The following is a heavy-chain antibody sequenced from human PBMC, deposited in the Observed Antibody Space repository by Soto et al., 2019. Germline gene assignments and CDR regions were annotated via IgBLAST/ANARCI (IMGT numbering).Heavy chain of an antibody. J-gene: IGHJ6*02. V-gene: IGHV4-39*01. Sequence: SETLSLTCTVSGGSINSSSYYWGWIRQPPGKGLEWIGSIYYSGSTYYNPSLKSRVTISVDTSKNQFSLKLSSVTAADTAVYYCARHQYYDFWSGYSNYYYYGMDVWGQGTTVT. CDR1: GGSINSSSYY. CDR2: IYYSGST. CDR3: ARHQYYDFWSGYSNYYYYGMDV. D-gene: IGHD3-3*01.